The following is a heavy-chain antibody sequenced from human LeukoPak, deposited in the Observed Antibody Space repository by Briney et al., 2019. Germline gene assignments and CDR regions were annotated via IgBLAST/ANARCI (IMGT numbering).Heavy chain of an antibody. CDR3: ARGQGANNFGY. CDR1: GFPFSGYS. D-gene: IGHD1-26*01. CDR2: IKQDGSEK. Sequence: GGSLRLSCAASGFPFSGYSMNWVRQAPGKGLEWVANIKQDGSEKYYVDSVKGRFTISRDNAKNSLYLQMNSLRAEDTAVYYCARGQGANNFGYWGQGTLVTVSS. J-gene: IGHJ4*02. V-gene: IGHV3-7*03.